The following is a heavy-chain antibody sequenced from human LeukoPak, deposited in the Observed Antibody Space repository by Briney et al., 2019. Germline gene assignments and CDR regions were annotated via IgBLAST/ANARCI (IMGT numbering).Heavy chain of an antibody. CDR2: ISTQSGDT. V-gene: IGHV1-18*01. CDR3: ARGAYGDI. Sequence: GASVKVSCKAFGYTLTSYGFNWMRQAPGQGLEWMGWISTQSGDTNYAQKVQGRLTLTADRSTNTAYMELRSLRSDDTAVYYCARGAYGDIWSQGTMVTVSS. J-gene: IGHJ4*02. CDR1: GYTLTSYG. D-gene: IGHD3-9*01.